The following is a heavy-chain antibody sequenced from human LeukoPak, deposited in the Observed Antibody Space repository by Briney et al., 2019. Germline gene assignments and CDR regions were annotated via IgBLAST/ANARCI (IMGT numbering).Heavy chain of an antibody. V-gene: IGHV4-59*12. Sequence: SEALSLTCTVSGGSISSYYWSWIRQPPGKGLEWIGYIYYSGSTNYNPSLKSRVTMSVDTSKNQFSLQVTSVTAADTAVYYCARFYYFENSYFDLWGQGTLVTVSS. J-gene: IGHJ4*02. CDR2: IYYSGST. CDR3: ARFYYFENSYFDL. CDR1: GGSISSYY. D-gene: IGHD3-22*01.